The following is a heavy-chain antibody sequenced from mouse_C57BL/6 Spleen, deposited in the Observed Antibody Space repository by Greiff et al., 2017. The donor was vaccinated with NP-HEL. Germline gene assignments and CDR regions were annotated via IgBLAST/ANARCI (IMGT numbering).Heavy chain of an antibody. CDR2: INPYNGGT. CDR3: ASSYGYFDY. V-gene: IGHV1-19*01. J-gene: IGHJ2*01. Sequence: EVQLQQSGPVLVKPGASVKMSCKASGYTFTDYYMNWVKQSHGKSLEWIGVINPYNGGTSYNQKFKGKATLTVDKSSSTAYMELNSLTSEDSAVYYCASSYGYFDYWGQGTTLTVSS. D-gene: IGHD2-10*02. CDR1: GYTFTDYY.